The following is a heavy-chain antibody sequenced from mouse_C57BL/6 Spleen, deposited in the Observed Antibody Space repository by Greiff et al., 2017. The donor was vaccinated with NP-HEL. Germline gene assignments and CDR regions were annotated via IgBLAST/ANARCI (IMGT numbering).Heavy chain of an antibody. V-gene: IGHV6-6*01. D-gene: IGHD2-4*01. J-gene: IGHJ2*01. Sequence: EVKLEESGGGLVQPGGSMKLSCAASGFTFSDAWMDWVRQSPEKGLEWVAEIRNKANNHATYYAESVKGRFTISRDDSKSSVYLQMNSLRAEDTGIYYCTRGNYDYDNYFDYWGQGTTLTVSS. CDR1: GFTFSDAW. CDR2: IRNKANNHAT. CDR3: TRGNYDYDNYFDY.